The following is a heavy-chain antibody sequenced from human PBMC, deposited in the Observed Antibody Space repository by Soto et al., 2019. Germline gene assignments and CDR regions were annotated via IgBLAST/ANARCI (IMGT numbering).Heavy chain of an antibody. D-gene: IGHD1-1*01. CDR1: GFTVSNNY. CDR3: ARDGTYNWV. CDR2: IFSNGAT. J-gene: IGHJ4*02. Sequence: ELQLVASGGGLVQPGGSLRLSCAASGFTVSNNYVRWVRQAPGKGLEWVSLIFSNGATRYADSVKCRFTISRDSSSNTLYLQMTSLRVEDTAVYYCARDGTYNWVGGQGIHVTVSS. V-gene: IGHV3-66*01.